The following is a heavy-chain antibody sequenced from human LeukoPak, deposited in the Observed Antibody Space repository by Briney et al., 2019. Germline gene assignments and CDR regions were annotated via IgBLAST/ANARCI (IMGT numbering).Heavy chain of an antibody. CDR2: IYTSGST. CDR1: GGSISSYY. CDR3: AREGACAGDCYAVDY. Sequence: SETLSLTCTVSGGSISSYYWSWIRQPAGKGLEWIGRIYTSGSTNYNPSLKSRVTMSVDTSKNQFSLKLSSVAAADTAVYYCAREGACAGDCYAVDYWGQGTLVTVSS. D-gene: IGHD2-21*01. J-gene: IGHJ4*02. V-gene: IGHV4-4*07.